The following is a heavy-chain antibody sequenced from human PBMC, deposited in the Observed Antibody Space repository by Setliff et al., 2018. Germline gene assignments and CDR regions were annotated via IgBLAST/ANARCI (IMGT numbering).Heavy chain of an antibody. CDR3: ARYGAKLAIEE. CDR2: FAPEVSEI. D-gene: IGHD4-17*01. CDR1: GYSLKDSS. Sequence: ASVKVSCKVSGYSLKDSSMHWVRQVPGKGLEWMGGFAPEVSEIIYAQEFQGRVTMTADTSTDTAYMQVSGLRSEDTAVYFCARYGAKLAIEEWGQGTLVTVSS. V-gene: IGHV1-24*01. J-gene: IGHJ4*02.